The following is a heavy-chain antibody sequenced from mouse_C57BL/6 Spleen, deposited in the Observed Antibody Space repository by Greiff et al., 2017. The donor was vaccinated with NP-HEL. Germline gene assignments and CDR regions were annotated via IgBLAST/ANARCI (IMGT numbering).Heavy chain of an antibody. Sequence: QVQLKESGPGLVQPSQSLSITCTVSGFSLTSYGVHWVRQSPGKGLEWLGVIWSGGSTDYNAAFISRLSISKDNSKSQVFFKMNSLQADDTAIYYSARNDYGTSFYAMDYWGQGTSVTVSS. CDR3: ARNDYGTSFYAMDY. J-gene: IGHJ4*01. V-gene: IGHV2-2*01. CDR1: GFSLTSYG. CDR2: IWSGGST. D-gene: IGHD1-1*01.